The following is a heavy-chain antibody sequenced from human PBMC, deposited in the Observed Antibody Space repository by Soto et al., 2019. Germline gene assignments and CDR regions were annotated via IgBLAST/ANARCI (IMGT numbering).Heavy chain of an antibody. D-gene: IGHD5-18*01. CDR1: GFTFSTYA. J-gene: IGHJ4*02. V-gene: IGHV3-23*01. CDR3: ARGGPRDGYRDLDY. CDR2: LTNTGDST. Sequence: EVQLLESGGALVQPGGSLRLSCAASGFTFSTYAMTWVRQAPGKGLEWVASLTNTGDSTHYPDSVKGRCTISRDNSKNTMYLQMSSLRAEDTAVYYCARGGPRDGYRDLDYWGQGTQVTVSS.